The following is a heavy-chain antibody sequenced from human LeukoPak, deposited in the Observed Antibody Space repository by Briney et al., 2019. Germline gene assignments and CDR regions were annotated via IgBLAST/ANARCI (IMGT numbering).Heavy chain of an antibody. Sequence: PSETLSLTCTVSGGSLSSGGYYWNWIRQPAGKRLEWLGHVFTRGTTNYNASLEGRLTIPLDTARNQFSLYLSSVTAADTAMYFCARSSLAVYFDYWGQGTLVTVSS. J-gene: IGHJ4*02. D-gene: IGHD6-19*01. V-gene: IGHV4-61*09. CDR3: ARSSLAVYFDY. CDR1: GGSLSSGGYY. CDR2: VFTRGTT.